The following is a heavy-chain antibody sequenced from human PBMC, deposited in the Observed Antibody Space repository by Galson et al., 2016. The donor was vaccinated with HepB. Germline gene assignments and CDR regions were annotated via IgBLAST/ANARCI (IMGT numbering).Heavy chain of an antibody. CDR2: ISSGAI. D-gene: IGHD6-19*01. CDR1: GFTFSSYS. Sequence: SLRLSCAASGFTFSSYSMNWVRQAPGKGLEWVSYISSGAIYYSDSVKGRFTISRDNAKNSLYLQMNSLRAEDTAVYYCTRDGALPGGWVWIDPWGQGTLVIVSS. J-gene: IGHJ5*02. CDR3: TRDGALPGGWVWIDP. V-gene: IGHV3-48*04.